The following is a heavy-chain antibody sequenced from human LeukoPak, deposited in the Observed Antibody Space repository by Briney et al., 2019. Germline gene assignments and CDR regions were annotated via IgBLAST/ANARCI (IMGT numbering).Heavy chain of an antibody. D-gene: IGHD1-1*01. CDR3: AKDWAVAYKWYLEALDY. Sequence: GGSLRLSCAASGFTFSSYAMSWVRQAPGKGLEWVSAISGSGGSTYYADSVKGRFTISRDNSKNTLYLQMNSLRAEDTAVYYCAKDWAVAYKWYLEALDYWGQGTLVTVSS. CDR2: ISGSGGST. J-gene: IGHJ4*02. V-gene: IGHV3-23*01. CDR1: GFTFSSYA.